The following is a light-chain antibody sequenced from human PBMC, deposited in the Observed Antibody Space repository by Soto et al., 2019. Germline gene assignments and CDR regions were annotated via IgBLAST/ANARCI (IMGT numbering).Light chain of an antibody. Sequence: DIQMTQSPSTLSASVGDRVTITCRASQSISSWLAWYQQKPGKAPNLLIYKASTLEGGVPSRFSGSGSGTEFTLTISSLQSADFATYYCQHYDTYPYSFGQGTKLEIK. V-gene: IGKV1-5*03. CDR1: QSISSW. CDR3: QHYDTYPYS. J-gene: IGKJ2*03. CDR2: KAS.